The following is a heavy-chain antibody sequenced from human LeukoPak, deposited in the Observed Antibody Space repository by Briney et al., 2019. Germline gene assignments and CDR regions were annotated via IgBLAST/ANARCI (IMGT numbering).Heavy chain of an antibody. V-gene: IGHV3-21*01. CDR3: ARDRRMAVDSYNWFDP. J-gene: IGHJ5*02. CDR1: GFTVSSNY. D-gene: IGHD6-19*01. CDR2: ISSSSSYI. Sequence: GGSLRLSCAASGFTVSSNYMNWVRQAPGKGLEWVSSISSSSSYIYYADSVKGRFTISRDNAKNSLYLQMNSLRAEDTAVYYCARDRRMAVDSYNWFDPWGQGTLVTVSS.